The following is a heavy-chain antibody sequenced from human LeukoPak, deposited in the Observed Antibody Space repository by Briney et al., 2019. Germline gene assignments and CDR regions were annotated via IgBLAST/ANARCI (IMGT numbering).Heavy chain of an antibody. CDR2: IYQSGST. J-gene: IGHJ6*03. CDR1: GYSISSGYY. CDR3: ARVYSNYYMDV. V-gene: IGHV4-38-2*01. D-gene: IGHD6-13*01. Sequence: SETLSPTCAVSGYSISSGYYWGWIRQPPGKGLEWIGSIYQSGSTYYSPSLKSRVTISVDTSKNQFSLKLNSVTAADTAVYYCARVYSNYYMDVWGRGTTVTVSS.